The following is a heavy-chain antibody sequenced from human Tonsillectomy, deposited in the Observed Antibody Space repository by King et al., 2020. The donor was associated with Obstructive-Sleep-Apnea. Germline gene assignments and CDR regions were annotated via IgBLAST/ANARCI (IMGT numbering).Heavy chain of an antibody. J-gene: IGHJ6*02. V-gene: IGHV1-69*01. D-gene: IGHD2-2*01. CDR1: GGSFSSHA. Sequence: VQLVQSGAEVKKPGSSVRVSCRASGGSFSSHAINWLRQAPGQGLEWLGGIIPSLETSDYAQKFQGRVTITADEFTSTAYMELSSLRSDDTAMYYCARDRAARSIVFLPAATGGMDVWGQGTTVTVSS. CDR3: ARDRAARSIVFLPAATGGMDV. CDR2: IIPSLETS.